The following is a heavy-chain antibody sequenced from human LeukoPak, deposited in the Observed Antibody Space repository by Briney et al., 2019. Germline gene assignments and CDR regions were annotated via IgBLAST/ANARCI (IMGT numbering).Heavy chain of an antibody. CDR2: INHSGST. V-gene: IGHV4-34*01. Sequence: SETLSLTCAVYGGSFSGYYWSWIRQPPGKGLEWIGEINHSGSTNYNPSLKSRVTISVDTSKNQFSLKLSSVTAADTAVYYCARASGWLPSYYYYMDVWGKGTTVTIS. J-gene: IGHJ6*03. CDR1: GGSFSGYY. D-gene: IGHD6-19*01. CDR3: ARASGWLPSYYYYMDV.